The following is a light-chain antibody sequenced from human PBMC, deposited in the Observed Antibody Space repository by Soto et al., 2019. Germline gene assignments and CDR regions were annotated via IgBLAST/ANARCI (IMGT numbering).Light chain of an antibody. CDR1: SSDVGGYNY. J-gene: IGLJ1*01. CDR2: EVY. Sequence: QSVLTQPPSASGSPGQSVTISCTGTSSDVGGYNYVSWYQHHPGKAPKLIIYEVYKRPSGVPDRFSGSKSGNTAALTVSGLQAEDEADYYCSSYVGTNXYVFGTGTKVTVL. CDR3: SSYVGTNXYV. V-gene: IGLV2-8*01.